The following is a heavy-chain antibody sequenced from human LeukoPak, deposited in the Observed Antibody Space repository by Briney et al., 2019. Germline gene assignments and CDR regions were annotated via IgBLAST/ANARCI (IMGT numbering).Heavy chain of an antibody. CDR1: SGPISRGNYY. J-gene: IGHJ4*02. D-gene: IGHD6-19*01. CDR3: ARGAAVAFDY. CDR2: ISTSGST. Sequence: SDPLSLTCTVSSGPISRGNYYWTSIPKPAGRGLEWIGRISTSGSTNDNPSLKSRVTISLDTSNNQFSLKLNSVTAADTAVYYCARGAAVAFDYWGQGTLATVSS. V-gene: IGHV4-61*02.